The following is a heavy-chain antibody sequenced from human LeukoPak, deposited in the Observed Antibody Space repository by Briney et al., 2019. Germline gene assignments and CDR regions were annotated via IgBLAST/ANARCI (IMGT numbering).Heavy chain of an antibody. D-gene: IGHD3-22*01. CDR1: GFTFSTYS. CDR2: ISTSSSTI. CDR3: ARYYYDSSRGAY. J-gene: IGHJ4*02. V-gene: IGHV3-48*02. Sequence: PGGSLRLSCAASGFTFSTYSMNWVRQAPGKGLEWVSYISTSSSTIYYADSVKGRFTISRDNANNSLYLQMNSLRDEDTAVYYCARYYYDSSRGAYWGQGTLVTVSS.